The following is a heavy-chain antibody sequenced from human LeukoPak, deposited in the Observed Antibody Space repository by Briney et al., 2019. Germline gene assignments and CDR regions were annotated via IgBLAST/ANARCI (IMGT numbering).Heavy chain of an antibody. D-gene: IGHD2-8*01. J-gene: IGHJ6*03. V-gene: IGHV1-46*03. CDR3: AREGHGPQNYYYYYYMDV. CDR1: GYTFTSYY. Sequence: ASVKVSCKASGYTFTSYYMHWVRQAPGQGLEWTGIINPSGGSTSYAQKFQGRVTMTRDTSTSTVYMELSSLRSEDTAVYYCAREGHGPQNYYYYYYMDVWGKGTTVTVSS. CDR2: INPSGGST.